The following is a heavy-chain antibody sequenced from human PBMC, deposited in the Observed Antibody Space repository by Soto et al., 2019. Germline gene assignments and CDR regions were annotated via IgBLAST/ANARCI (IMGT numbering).Heavy chain of an antibody. J-gene: IGHJ2*01. Sequence: QVHLQQWGAGLLKPSETLSLTCAVYGGSFSGYYWSWIRQPPGKGLDWIGEINHSGSTNYNPSLKSRVSISVGTSNNQCSLKLSSVTAADTAVYYCARGRGDGYNQHWYFDLWGRGTLVTVSS. CDR1: GGSFSGYY. D-gene: IGHD3-10*01. CDR2: INHSGST. V-gene: IGHV4-34*01. CDR3: ARGRGDGYNQHWYFDL.